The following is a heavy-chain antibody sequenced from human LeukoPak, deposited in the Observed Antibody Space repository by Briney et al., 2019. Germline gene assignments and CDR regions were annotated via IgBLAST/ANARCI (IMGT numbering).Heavy chain of an antibody. CDR1: GGSILTTNW. D-gene: IGHD1-26*01. CDR2: VHLSGAS. Sequence: SGTLSLTCAVSGGSILTTNWWSWVRQTPGKGLEWIGEVHLSGASNYNPSLKSRVSMSIDKSKNQLSLKLTSVTAADTAMYYCARESGAFSPFGFWGQGTLVTVSS. V-gene: IGHV4-4*02. CDR3: ARESGAFSPFGF. J-gene: IGHJ4*02.